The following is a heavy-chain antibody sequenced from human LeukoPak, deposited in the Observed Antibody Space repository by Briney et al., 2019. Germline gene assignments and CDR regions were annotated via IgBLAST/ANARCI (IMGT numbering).Heavy chain of an antibody. D-gene: IGHD5-24*01. CDR1: GGSISSYY. V-gene: IGHV4-59*01. CDR2: IYYSGST. Sequence: PSETLSLTCTVSGGSISSYYWSWVRQPPGKGLEGMGYIYYSGSTNYNPSLKTRVTISVDTSKNQFSLKLSSVTAADTAVYYCARARRDGYILGDLFDYWGQGTLVTVSS. CDR3: ARARRDGYILGDLFDY. J-gene: IGHJ4*02.